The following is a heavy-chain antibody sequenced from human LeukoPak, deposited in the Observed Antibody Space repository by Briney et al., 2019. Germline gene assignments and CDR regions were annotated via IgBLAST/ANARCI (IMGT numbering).Heavy chain of an antibody. CDR3: ARDGYYYDSSGYYYPDY. J-gene: IGHJ4*02. D-gene: IGHD3-22*01. V-gene: IGHV3-23*01. CDR2: INGGGDTT. CDR1: GFTFVSYA. Sequence: GGSLRLSCATSGFTFVSYAMTWVRQAPGKGLEWVSSINGGGDTTYYADSVKGRFTISRDNAKNTLYLQMNSLRAEDTAVYYCARDGYYYDSSGYYYPDYWGQGTLVTVSS.